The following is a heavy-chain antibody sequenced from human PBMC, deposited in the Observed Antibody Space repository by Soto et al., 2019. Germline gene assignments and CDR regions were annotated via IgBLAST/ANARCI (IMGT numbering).Heavy chain of an antibody. D-gene: IGHD4-17*01. Sequence: GASVKVSCKASGGTFSSYAISWVRQAPGQGLEWMGGIIPIFGTANYAQKFQGRVTITADESTSTAYMELSSLRSEDTAVYYCARDRALDYDLLYGVYWGQGTLVTVSS. V-gene: IGHV1-69*13. CDR1: GGTFSSYA. J-gene: IGHJ4*02. CDR2: IIPIFGTA. CDR3: ARDRALDYDLLYGVY.